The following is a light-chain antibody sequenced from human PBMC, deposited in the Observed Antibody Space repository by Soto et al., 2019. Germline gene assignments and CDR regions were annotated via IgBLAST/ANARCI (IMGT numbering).Light chain of an antibody. CDR3: QQYXVWPLT. J-gene: IGKJ4*01. CDR2: VAS. Sequence: EIVMTQSPATLSVSPGERATLSCRASQSVSSNLAWYQQKPGQTPKLLIYVASTRATGIPARFSGSGSGXXXXXXXXXXXXEXXXVYYCQQYXVWPLTFGGGTKVEFK. V-gene: IGKV3-15*01. CDR1: QSVSSN.